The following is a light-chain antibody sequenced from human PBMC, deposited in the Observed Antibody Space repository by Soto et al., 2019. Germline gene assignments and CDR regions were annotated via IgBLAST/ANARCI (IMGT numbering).Light chain of an antibody. J-gene: IGKJ2*01. CDR1: QNDNSN. V-gene: IGKV3-15*01. CDR3: QQYNTLNT. Sequence: EIAMTQPPATLSVSPGQRATLSCRASQNDNSNLAWYQQKPGHAPSLLMYNVSTRATGFPASFSGSGSGIEFTLSISSLQSDYSAIYYCQQYNTLNTFGQGTKLEIK. CDR2: NVS.